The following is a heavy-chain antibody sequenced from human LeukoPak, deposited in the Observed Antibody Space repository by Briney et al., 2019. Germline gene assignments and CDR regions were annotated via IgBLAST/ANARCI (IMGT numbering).Heavy chain of an antibody. CDR1: GFTFSSYW. CDR2: IKYDGSDK. J-gene: IGHJ4*02. Sequence: GGSRRLSCAASGFTFSSYWMSWVRQAPGKGLEWVATIKYDGSDKYYVDSVRGRFTISRDNAKNSLYLQMNSLSGEDTAVYFCARPSFSSGSYFDHWGQGTLVTVSS. V-gene: IGHV3-7*01. CDR3: ARPSFSSGSYFDH. D-gene: IGHD6-19*01.